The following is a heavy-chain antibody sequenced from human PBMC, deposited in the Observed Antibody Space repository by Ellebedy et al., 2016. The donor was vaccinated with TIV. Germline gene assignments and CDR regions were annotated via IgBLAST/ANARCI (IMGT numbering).Heavy chain of an antibody. D-gene: IGHD1-26*01. CDR2: IWYDGSNK. J-gene: IGHJ4*02. CDR1: GFTFSSYG. Sequence: GESLKISCAASGFTFSSYGMHWVRQAPGKGLEWVAGIWYDGSNKYDADSVKGRFTISRDNSKNTLYLQMNSLRAEDTAVYYCARQDGSYSWYFDYWGQGTLVTVSS. CDR3: ARQDGSYSWYFDY. V-gene: IGHV3-33*08.